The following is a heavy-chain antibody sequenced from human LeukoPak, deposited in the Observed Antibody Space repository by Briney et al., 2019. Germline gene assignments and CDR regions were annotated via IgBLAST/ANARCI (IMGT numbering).Heavy chain of an antibody. CDR1: GFTFSGSA. D-gene: IGHD6-13*01. V-gene: IGHV3-73*01. CDR2: IRSKSNNYAT. Sequence: AGSLTLSCAASGFTFSGSAMHWVRQASGKGLEWVGRIRSKSNNYATAYSESVKGRFTISRDDSKNMAYLQLNSLKTEDTAVYYCTRPLYSSNCFDPWGQGTLVTVSS. CDR3: TRPLYSSNCFDP. J-gene: IGHJ5*02.